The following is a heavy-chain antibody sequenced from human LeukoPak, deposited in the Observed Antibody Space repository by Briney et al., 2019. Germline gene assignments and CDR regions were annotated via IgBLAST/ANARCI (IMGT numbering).Heavy chain of an antibody. J-gene: IGHJ4*02. CDR1: ARSISSSY. V-gene: IGHV4-59*01. CDR2: IYYGGST. D-gene: IGHD3-22*01. CDR3: ARARLDSSGRSDY. Sequence: VKPSETLSLTCTLSARSISSSYGSSVRQPPGKGLEWIGYIYYGGSTDYNPSLTSRVTISKDTFQTQFSLRLSSVTAADTGVYYCARARLDSSGRSDYWGQGTLVTVSS.